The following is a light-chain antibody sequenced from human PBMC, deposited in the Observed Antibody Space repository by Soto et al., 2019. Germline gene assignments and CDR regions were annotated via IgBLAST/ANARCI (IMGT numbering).Light chain of an antibody. J-gene: IGLJ1*01. CDR2: DVS. Sequence: QSVLNQPASVSGSPGQSITISCTGTRSDIGTYNYVSWYQQHPGKAPRLVIYDVSNRPSGVSNRFSGSKSGNTASLTIAGLQSEDEADYYCKSYTSSTSFVFGTGTKVTVL. CDR1: RSDIGTYNY. V-gene: IGLV2-14*01. CDR3: KSYTSSTSFV.